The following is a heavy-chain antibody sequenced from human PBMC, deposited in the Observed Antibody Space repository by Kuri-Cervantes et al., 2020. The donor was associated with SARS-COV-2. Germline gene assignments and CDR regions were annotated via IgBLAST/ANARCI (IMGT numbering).Heavy chain of an antibody. D-gene: IGHD3-3*01. CDR1: GYTFTSYG. V-gene: IGHV1-8*03. CDR3: ARDFNDFWSGYATFDP. J-gene: IGHJ5*02. Sequence: ASVKVSCKASGYTFTSYGINWVRQATGQGLEWMGWMNPNSGNTGYAQKFQGRVTITRNTSISTAYMELSSLRSEDTAVYYCARDFNDFWSGYATFDPWGQGTLVTVSS. CDR2: MNPNSGNT.